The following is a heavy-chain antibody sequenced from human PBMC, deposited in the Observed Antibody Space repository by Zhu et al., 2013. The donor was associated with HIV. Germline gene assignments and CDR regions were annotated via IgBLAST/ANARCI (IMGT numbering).Heavy chain of an antibody. D-gene: IGHD3-10*01. Sequence: QVQLVQSGAEVKKPGSSVKVSCKASGGTFSSYAISWVRQAPGQGLEWMGGIIPIFGTANYAQKFQGRVTITADKSTSTAYMELSSLRSEDTAVYYCARVGGITMVQGVIIHEHYYFDYWGQGTLVTVSS. CDR1: GGTFSSYA. CDR3: ARVGGITMVQGVIIHEHYYFDY. J-gene: IGHJ4*02. V-gene: IGHV1-69*06. CDR2: IIPIFGTA.